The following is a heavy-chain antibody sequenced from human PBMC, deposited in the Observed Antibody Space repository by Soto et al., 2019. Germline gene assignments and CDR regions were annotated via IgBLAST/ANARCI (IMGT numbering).Heavy chain of an antibody. CDR3: AKGYGSGRAPESYYYYGMDV. CDR1: GFTFSSYA. V-gene: IGHV3-23*01. J-gene: IGHJ6*02. Sequence: GGSLRLSCAASGFTFSSYAMSWVRQAPGKGLEWVSAISGSGGSTYYADSVKGRFTISRDNSKNTLYLQMNSLRAEDTAVYYCAKGYGSGRAPESYYYYGMDVWGQGTTVTVSS. D-gene: IGHD3-10*01. CDR2: ISGSGGST.